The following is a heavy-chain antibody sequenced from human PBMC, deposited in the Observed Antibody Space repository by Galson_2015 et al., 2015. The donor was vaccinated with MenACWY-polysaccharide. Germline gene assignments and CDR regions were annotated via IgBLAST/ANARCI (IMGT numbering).Heavy chain of an antibody. CDR3: AKGLRTGDSGNYWIAYDY. J-gene: IGHJ4*02. D-gene: IGHD1-26*01. CDR1: GFSFSDFY. V-gene: IGHV3-11*01. CDR2: ISSSGSKV. Sequence: SLRLSCAASGFSFSDFYMSWIRQAPGKGLEWISYISSSGSKVDYADSVKGRFTMSKDNAKNLMYLQMNSLRAEDTAVYYCAKGLRTGDSGNYWIAYDYWGQRTLVTVSS.